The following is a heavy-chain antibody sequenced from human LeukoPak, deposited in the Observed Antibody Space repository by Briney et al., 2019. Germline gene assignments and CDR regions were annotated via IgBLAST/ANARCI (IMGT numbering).Heavy chain of an antibody. CDR2: IYNSGTN. Sequence: PSDTLSLTCTVSGGSISSYYWSWLRQPPGKGLEWIGYIYNSGTNNYTPSLKSRVTISIDTSKNQFSLKLSSVTAADTAVYYGAREGGAISFIDYWGQGTLVTVSS. J-gene: IGHJ4*02. V-gene: IGHV4-59*01. CDR3: AREGGAISFIDY. D-gene: IGHD3-16*02. CDR1: GGSISSYY.